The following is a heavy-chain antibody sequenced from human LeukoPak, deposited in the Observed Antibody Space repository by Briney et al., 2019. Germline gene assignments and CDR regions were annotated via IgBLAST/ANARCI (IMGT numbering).Heavy chain of an antibody. D-gene: IGHD6-13*01. CDR2: INHSGST. CDR1: GGSFSGYY. CDR3: ARHVSYSSSALDY. Sequence: SETLSLTCAVSGGSFSGYYWSWIRQPPGKGLEGIGEINHSGSTNYNPSLKSRVTISVETSKNQFSLKLSSVTAADTAVYYCARHVSYSSSALDYWGQGTLVTVSS. V-gene: IGHV4-34*01. J-gene: IGHJ4*02.